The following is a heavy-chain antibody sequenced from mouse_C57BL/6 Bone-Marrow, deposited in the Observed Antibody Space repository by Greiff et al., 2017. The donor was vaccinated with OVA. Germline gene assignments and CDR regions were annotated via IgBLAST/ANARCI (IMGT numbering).Heavy chain of an antibody. CDR3: ASLTTGDY. Sequence: QVQLQQPGAELVKPGASVKLSCKASGYTFTSYWMQWVKQRPGQGLEWIGEIDPSDSYTNYNQKFKGKATLTVDTSSSTAYMQLSSLTSEDSAVYYCASLTTGDYWGQGTTLTVSS. CDR1: GYTFTSYW. CDR2: IDPSDSYT. J-gene: IGHJ2*01. V-gene: IGHV1-50*01.